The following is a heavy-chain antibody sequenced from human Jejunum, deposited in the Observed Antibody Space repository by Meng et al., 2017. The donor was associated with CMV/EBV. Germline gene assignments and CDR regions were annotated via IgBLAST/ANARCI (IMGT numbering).Heavy chain of an antibody. Sequence: FRDFALHWVRQAPGKGLEWVAGIAYDGSKEYYVDSVTGRFTISRDSSKNTLYLQMNSLRAEDTAVYYCARDGPNSMPVHPDYSDSWGQGTLVTVSS. D-gene: IGHD2/OR15-2a*01. CDR3: ARDGPNSMPVHPDYSDS. CDR2: IAYDGSKE. J-gene: IGHJ4*02. V-gene: IGHV3-30-3*01. CDR1: FRDFA.